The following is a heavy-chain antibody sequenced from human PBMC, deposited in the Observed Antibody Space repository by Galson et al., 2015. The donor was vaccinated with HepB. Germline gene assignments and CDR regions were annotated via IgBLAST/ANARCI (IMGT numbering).Heavy chain of an antibody. V-gene: IGHV1-69*13. D-gene: IGHD5-18*01. CDR2: IIPIFGTA. CDR1: GGTFSSYA. Sequence: SVKVSCKASGGTFSSYAISWVRQAPGQGLEWMGGIIPIFGTANYAQKFQGRVTITADESTSTAYMELSSLRSEDTAVYYCAGNTVKQYSYGYFDYWGQGTLVTVSS. CDR3: AGNTVKQYSYGYFDY. J-gene: IGHJ4*02.